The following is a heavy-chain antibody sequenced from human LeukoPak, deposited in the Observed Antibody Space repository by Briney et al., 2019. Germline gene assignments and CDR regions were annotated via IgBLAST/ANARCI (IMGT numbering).Heavy chain of an antibody. J-gene: IGHJ4*02. D-gene: IGHD4-23*01. V-gene: IGHV3-21*01. CDR3: ARSGGNSAPFDY. Sequence: GGSLRLSCAASGFTFSSYSMNWVRQAPGQGLEWVSSISSSSSYIYYADSVKGRFTISRDNAKNSLYLQMNSLSAEDTAVYYCARSGGNSAPFDYWGQGTLVTVSS. CDR2: ISSSSSYI. CDR1: GFTFSSYS.